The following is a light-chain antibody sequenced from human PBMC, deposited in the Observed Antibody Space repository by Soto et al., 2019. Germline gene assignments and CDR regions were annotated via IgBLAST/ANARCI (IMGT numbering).Light chain of an antibody. CDR1: SSDVGTYYF. CDR2: EGT. Sequence: QSALTQPASVSGSLGQSITISCTGSSSDVGTYYFVSWYQQHPDKVPKLMIYEGTKRPSGVSDRFSGSKSGNTASMTISGLQAEDEANYYCCSYAGNNIFVFGTGTKLTVL. J-gene: IGLJ1*01. CDR3: CSYAGNNIFV. V-gene: IGLV2-23*01.